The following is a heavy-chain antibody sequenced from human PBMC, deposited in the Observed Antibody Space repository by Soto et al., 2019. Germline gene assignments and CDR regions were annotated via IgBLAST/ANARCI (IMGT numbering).Heavy chain of an antibody. J-gene: IGHJ4*02. V-gene: IGHV1-46*01. CDR2: INPSVGST. CDR3: ARESAGRDVLQSGGDFDY. D-gene: IGHD2-15*01. CDR1: GYFFTIYS. Sequence: ASVKVSCKASGYFFTIYSIHWVRQAPGQGLEWMGVINPSVGSTNYPQEFQGRATMTRDTSTSTVYLELSNLRSEDTAVYYCARESAGRDVLQSGGDFDYWGQGTLVTVSS.